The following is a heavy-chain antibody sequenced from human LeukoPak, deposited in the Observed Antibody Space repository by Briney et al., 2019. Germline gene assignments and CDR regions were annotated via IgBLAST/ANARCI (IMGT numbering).Heavy chain of an antibody. D-gene: IGHD1-26*01. CDR1: GFTVSTNY. V-gene: IGHV3-66*01. Sequence: GGSLRLSCAASGFTVSTNYMNWVRQAPGKGLEWVSVLFSGGSTYYADSVKGRFTISRDNSKNTVYLQMNSLRAEDTAVYYCARERTPATSGFDIWGQGTMVTVSS. J-gene: IGHJ3*02. CDR3: ARERTPATSGFDI. CDR2: LFSGGST.